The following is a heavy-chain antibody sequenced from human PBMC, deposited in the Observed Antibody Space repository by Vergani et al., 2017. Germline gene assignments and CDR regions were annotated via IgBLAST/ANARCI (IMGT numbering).Heavy chain of an antibody. J-gene: IGHJ4*02. Sequence: QLQLQESGPGLVKPSETLSLTCTVSGGSISSSSYYWGWIRQPPGKGLEWIGSIYYSGSTYYNPSLKSRVTISVDTSKSQFSLKLSSVTAADTAVYYCAGRPYDSSGYYYEGFDYWGQGTLVTVSS. CDR3: AGRPYDSSGYYYEGFDY. D-gene: IGHD3-22*01. CDR1: GGSISSSSYY. CDR2: IYYSGST. V-gene: IGHV4-39*01.